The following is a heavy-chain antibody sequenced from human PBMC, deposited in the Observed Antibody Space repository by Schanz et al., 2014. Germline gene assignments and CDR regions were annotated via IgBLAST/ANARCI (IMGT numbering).Heavy chain of an antibody. Sequence: EVQLVESGGGLVQPGGSLRLSCAASGFTFSSYWMSWVRQAPGKGLEWVANIKHDGGEKYYVDSLKGRFTISRDNAKNSLYLQMSSLRAEDTAVYYCVRIYSGYSGGYLDYWGQGTLVTFSS. D-gene: IGHD5-12*01. CDR3: VRIYSGYSGGYLDY. V-gene: IGHV3-7*01. J-gene: IGHJ4*02. CDR1: GFTFSSYW. CDR2: IKHDGGEK.